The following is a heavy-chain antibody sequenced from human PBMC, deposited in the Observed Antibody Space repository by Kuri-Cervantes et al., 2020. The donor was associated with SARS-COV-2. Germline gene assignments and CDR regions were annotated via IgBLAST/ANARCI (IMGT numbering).Heavy chain of an antibody. D-gene: IGHD4-17*01. CDR2: ISYDGNNK. Sequence: GGSLRLSCAVSGFTFTSHAVHWVRQAPGSGLEWVALISYDGNNKFYADSVKGRFTISRDNSKNTLYLQMNSLRAEDTAVYYCARFPGDGDYDPFDYWGQGTLVTVSS. CDR1: GFTFTSHA. CDR3: ARFPGDGDYDPFDY. V-gene: IGHV3-30*03. J-gene: IGHJ4*02.